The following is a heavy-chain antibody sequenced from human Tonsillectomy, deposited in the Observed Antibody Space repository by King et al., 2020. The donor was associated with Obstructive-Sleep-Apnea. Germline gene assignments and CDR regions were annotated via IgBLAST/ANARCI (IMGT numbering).Heavy chain of an antibody. J-gene: IGHJ6*02. V-gene: IGHV3-9*01. CDR3: AKDIYDTPQPNPYYYYYGMDV. CDR1: GFTFDDYA. D-gene: IGHD2/OR15-2a*01. Sequence: DVQLVESGGGLVQPGRSLRLSCAASGFTFDDYAMHWVRQAPGKGLEWVSGISWNSGSIGYADSVKGRFTISRDNAKNSLYLQMNSLRVEDTALYYCAKDIYDTPQPNPYYYYYGMDVWGQGTTVTVSS. CDR2: ISWNSGSI.